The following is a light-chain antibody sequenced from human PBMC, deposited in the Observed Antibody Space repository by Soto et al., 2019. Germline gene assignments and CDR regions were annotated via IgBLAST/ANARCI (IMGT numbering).Light chain of an antibody. V-gene: IGKV1-39*01. CDR3: QQSFSFPAT. CDR2: AAS. CDR1: QSISDS. J-gene: IGKJ4*01. Sequence: DIQMTQSPSSLSASVGDRVTITCRASQSISDSLNWYQHKPGTAPKLLIYAASSLQSGVPSRFSGGRSGTDFTLTISSLQPEDFVTYFCQQSFSFPATFGGGTKVEIK.